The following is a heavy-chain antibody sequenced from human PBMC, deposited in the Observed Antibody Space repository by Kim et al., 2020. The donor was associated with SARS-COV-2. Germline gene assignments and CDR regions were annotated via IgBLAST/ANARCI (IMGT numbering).Heavy chain of an antibody. CDR1: GGSISSGSYY. V-gene: IGHV4-61*02. D-gene: IGHD6-13*01. J-gene: IGHJ6*02. CDR3: ARALASKYSSSWYYYYYYGMDV. Sequence: SETLSLTCTVSGGSISSGSYYWSWIRQPAGKGLEWIGRIYTSGSTNYNPSLKSRVTISVDTSKNQFSLKLSSVTAADTAVYYCARALASKYSSSWYYYYYYGMDVWGQGTTVTVSS. CDR2: IYTSGST.